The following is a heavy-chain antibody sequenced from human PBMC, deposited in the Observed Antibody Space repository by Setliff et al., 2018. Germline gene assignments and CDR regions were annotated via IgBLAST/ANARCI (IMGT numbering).Heavy chain of an antibody. V-gene: IGHV3-11*01. Sequence: KTGGSLRLSCAASGFTFSNYYMTWIRQAPGKGLEWISYIHDSGNPTYYADSVKGRFTVSRDNAKNSLYLQMTSLRAEDMAIYYCARTTGYRLEGDFDYWGQGTLVTVSS. CDR1: GFTFSNYY. D-gene: IGHD3-16*01. CDR3: ARTTGYRLEGDFDY. J-gene: IGHJ4*02. CDR2: IHDSGNPT.